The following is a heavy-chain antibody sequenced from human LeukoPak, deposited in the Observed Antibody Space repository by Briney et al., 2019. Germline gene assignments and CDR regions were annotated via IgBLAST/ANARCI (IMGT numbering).Heavy chain of an antibody. Sequence: GASVKVSCKASGYTFTGYYMHWVRQAPGQGLEWMGWINPNSGGTNYAQKFQGRVTMTRDTSISTAYMELSRLRSDDTAVYYCAREGEGNVDTAMVTAGPDPYYYYMDVWGKGTTVTVSS. CDR1: GYTFTGYY. CDR3: AREGEGNVDTAMVTAGPDPYYYYMDV. CDR2: INPNSGGT. J-gene: IGHJ6*03. V-gene: IGHV1-2*02. D-gene: IGHD5-18*01.